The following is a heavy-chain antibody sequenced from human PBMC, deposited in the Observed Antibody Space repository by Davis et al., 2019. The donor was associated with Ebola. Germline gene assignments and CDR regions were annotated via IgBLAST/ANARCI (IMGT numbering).Heavy chain of an antibody. D-gene: IGHD2-15*01. CDR3: AKVRVVAATQILDY. V-gene: IGHV3-23*01. J-gene: IGHJ4*02. CDR1: GFTFSSYA. Sequence: GESLKISCAASGFTFSSYAMSWVRQAPGKGLEWVSAISGSGGSTYYADSVKGGFTISRDNSKNTLYLQMNSLSAEDTAVYYCAKVRVVAATQILDYWGQGTLVTVSS. CDR2: ISGSGGST.